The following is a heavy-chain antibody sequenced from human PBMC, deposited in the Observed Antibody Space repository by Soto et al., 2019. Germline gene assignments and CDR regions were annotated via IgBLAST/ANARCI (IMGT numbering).Heavy chain of an antibody. D-gene: IGHD3-10*01. V-gene: IGHV1-69*01. CDR1: GGSLRTYA. CDR2: IIPLLGTT. J-gene: IGHJ4*02. Sequence: QVQVVQSGAEVKRPGSSVKISCKASGGSLRTYALSWVRQAPGQGLEWMGGIIPLLGTTYHAQKFQGRVTFTADESTSTAYMELSGLRTEDTALYYCARGGRWGSLSSGSATFDYWGQGTLVIVSS. CDR3: ARGGRWGSLSSGSATFDY.